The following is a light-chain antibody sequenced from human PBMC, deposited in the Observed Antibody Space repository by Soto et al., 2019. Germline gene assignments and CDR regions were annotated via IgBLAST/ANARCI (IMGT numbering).Light chain of an antibody. CDR2: RAS. CDR1: QSVSDN. CDR3: QQYNSWPIT. Sequence: EVLMTQSPDTLYVSPVARVTLSCRASQSVSDNLAWYQQKPGQGPRLLVYRASTRTLGIPARFSGSESGTEFTLTISSLQSEDFAVYYCQQYNSWPITFGQGTRLEIK. J-gene: IGKJ5*01. V-gene: IGKV3-15*01.